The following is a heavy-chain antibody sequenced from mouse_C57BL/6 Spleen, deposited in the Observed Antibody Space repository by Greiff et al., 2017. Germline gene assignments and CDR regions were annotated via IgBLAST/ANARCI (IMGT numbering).Heavy chain of an antibody. Sequence: EVQVVESGGDLVKPGGSLKLSCAASGFTFSSYGMSWVRQTPDKRLEWVAIISSGGSYTYYPDSVKGRFTISKDNAKNTLYLQMSSLKSEDTAMYYCARRDYDEDYYAMDDWGQGTSVTVSS. D-gene: IGHD2-4*01. V-gene: IGHV5-6*01. CDR3: ARRDYDEDYYAMDD. CDR2: ISSGGSYT. J-gene: IGHJ4*01. CDR1: GFTFSSYG.